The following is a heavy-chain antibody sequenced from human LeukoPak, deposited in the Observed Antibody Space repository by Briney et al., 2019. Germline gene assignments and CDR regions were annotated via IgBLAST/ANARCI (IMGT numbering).Heavy chain of an antibody. CDR3: ATWAFYHNLDV. Sequence: HSGGSLRLSCAASGFTLGAFAMHWVRQAPGKGLEWVSIINKDGSNTYYADSVRGRFTISRDNSKDSLYLQMNSLRTEDSALYYCATWAFYHNLDVWGQGITVIVSS. D-gene: IGHD1-14*01. J-gene: IGHJ6*02. V-gene: IGHV3-43*02. CDR2: INKDGSNT. CDR1: GFTLGAFA.